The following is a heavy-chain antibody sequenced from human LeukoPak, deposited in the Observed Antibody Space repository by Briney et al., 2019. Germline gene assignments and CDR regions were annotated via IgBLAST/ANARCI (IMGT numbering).Heavy chain of an antibody. CDR3: ARATSSGSYRY. D-gene: IGHD3-10*01. CDR1: GYTFTSYY. J-gene: IGHJ4*02. Sequence: ASVKVSCKASGYTFTSYYMHWVRQAPGQGLEWMGWISAYNGNTNYAQKLQGRVTMTTDTSTSTAYMELRSLRSDDTAVYYCARATSSGSYRYWGQGTLVTVSS. CDR2: ISAYNGNT. V-gene: IGHV1-18*04.